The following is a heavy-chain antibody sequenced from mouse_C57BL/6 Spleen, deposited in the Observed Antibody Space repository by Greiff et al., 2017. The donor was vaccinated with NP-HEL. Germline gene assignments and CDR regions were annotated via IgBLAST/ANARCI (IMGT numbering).Heavy chain of an antibody. CDR2: INPNNGGT. CDR3: ARSRGNGYNFDY. V-gene: IGHV1-22*01. Sequence: EVQLVESGPELVKPGASVKMSCKASGYTFTDYNMHWVKQSHGKSLEWIGYINPNNGGTSYNQKFKGKATLTVNKSSSTAYMELRSLTSEDSAVYYCARSRGNGYNFDYWGQGTTLTVSS. J-gene: IGHJ2*01. CDR1: GYTFTDYN. D-gene: IGHD2-2*01.